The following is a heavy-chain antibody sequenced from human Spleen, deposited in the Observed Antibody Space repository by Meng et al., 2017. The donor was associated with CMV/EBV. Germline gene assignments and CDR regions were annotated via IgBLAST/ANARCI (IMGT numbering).Heavy chain of an antibody. D-gene: IGHD6-13*01. Sequence: ASVQVSCKASGYTFTSYGISWVRQAPGQGLEWMGWISAYNGSTNYAQKLQGRVTMTTDTSTSTAYMELRSLRSDDTAVYYCARDVAAASYYYGMDVWGQGTTVTVSS. J-gene: IGHJ6*02. CDR1: GYTFTSYG. CDR2: ISAYNGST. CDR3: ARDVAAASYYYGMDV. V-gene: IGHV1-18*01.